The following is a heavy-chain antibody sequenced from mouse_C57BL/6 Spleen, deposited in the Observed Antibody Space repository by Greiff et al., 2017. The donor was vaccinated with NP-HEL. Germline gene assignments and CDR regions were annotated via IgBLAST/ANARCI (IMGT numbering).Heavy chain of an antibody. CDR1: GFTFSDYG. CDR3: ARESNTWFAY. D-gene: IGHD2-5*01. CDR2: ISSGSSTI. J-gene: IGHJ3*01. V-gene: IGHV5-17*01. Sequence: EVKLVASGGGLVKPGGSLKLSCAASGFTFSDYGMHWVRQAPEKGLEWVAYISSGSSTIYYADTVKGRFTISRDNAKNTLFLQMTSLRSEDTAMYYCARESNTWFAYWGQGTLVTVSA.